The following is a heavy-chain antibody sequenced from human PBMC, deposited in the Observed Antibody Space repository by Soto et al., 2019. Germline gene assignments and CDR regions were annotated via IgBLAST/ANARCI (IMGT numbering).Heavy chain of an antibody. V-gene: IGHV1-69*12. J-gene: IGHJ4*02. CDR3: ARGPLWLDGDYDPLDY. D-gene: IGHD4-17*01. CDR2: ILPIVGPA. CDR1: GGTFSSYA. Sequence: QVQLVQSGAEVKKPGSSVKVSCKASGGTFSSYAISWVRQAPGQGLEWMGGILPIVGPANYALKFQGRVTVTADEATITAYVELSRLRSDVTALYSGARGPLWLDGDYDPLDYWVQGALVTVSS.